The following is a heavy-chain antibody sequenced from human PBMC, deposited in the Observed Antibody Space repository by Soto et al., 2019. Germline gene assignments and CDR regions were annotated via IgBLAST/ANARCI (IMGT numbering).Heavy chain of an antibody. CDR2: IVVGSGNT. CDR3: AADRIWFGDWNWFDP. D-gene: IGHD3-10*01. J-gene: IGHJ5*02. CDR1: GFTFTSSA. V-gene: IGHV1-58*02. Sequence: ASVKVSCKASGFTFTSSAMQWVRQARGQRLEWIGWIVVGSGNTNYAQKFQERVTITRDMSTSTAYMELSSLRSEDTAVYYCAADRIWFGDWNWFDPWGQGTLVTVSS.